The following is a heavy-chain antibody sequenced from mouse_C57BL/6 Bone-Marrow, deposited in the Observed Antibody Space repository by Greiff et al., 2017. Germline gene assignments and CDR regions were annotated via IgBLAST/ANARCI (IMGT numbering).Heavy chain of an antibody. V-gene: IGHV14-4*01. CDR2: IDPENGDT. J-gene: IGHJ2*01. CDR1: GFNIKDDY. CDR3: SSHDRYSYYFDY. D-gene: IGHD2-3*01. Sequence: EVQLQQSGAELVRPGASVKLSCTASGFNIKDDYMHWVKQRPEQGLEWIGWIDPENGDTESASKFQGKATITADTSSNTAYLQHSSLTSEDTAVYYCSSHDRYSYYFDYWGQGTTLTVSS.